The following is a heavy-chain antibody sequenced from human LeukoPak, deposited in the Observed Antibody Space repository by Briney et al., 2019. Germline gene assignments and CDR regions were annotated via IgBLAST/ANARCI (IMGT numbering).Heavy chain of an antibody. Sequence: GESLKISCKGSGYSFTSYWIGWVRQMPGKGLEWMGIIYPGDSDTRYSPSFQGQVTISADKSISTAYLQWSSLKASDTAMYYCARWSSGSYYKGSYYYYGMDVWGQGTTVTVSS. J-gene: IGHJ6*02. CDR2: IYPGDSDT. V-gene: IGHV5-51*01. D-gene: IGHD3-10*01. CDR3: ARWSSGSYYKGSYYYYGMDV. CDR1: GYSFTSYW.